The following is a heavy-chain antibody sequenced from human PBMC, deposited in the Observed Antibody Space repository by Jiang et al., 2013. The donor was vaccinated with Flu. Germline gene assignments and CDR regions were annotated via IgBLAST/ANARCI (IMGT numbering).Heavy chain of an antibody. CDR2: INHSGST. CDR1: GGSFSGYY. Sequence: LLKPSETLSLTCAVYGGSFSGYYWSWIRQPPGKGLEWIGEINHSGSTNYNPSLKSRVTISVDTSKNQFSLKLSSVTAADTAVYYCARGPWFARMDVWGQGTTVTVSS. D-gene: IGHD3-10*01. CDR3: ARGPWFARMDV. V-gene: IGHV4-34*01. J-gene: IGHJ6*02.